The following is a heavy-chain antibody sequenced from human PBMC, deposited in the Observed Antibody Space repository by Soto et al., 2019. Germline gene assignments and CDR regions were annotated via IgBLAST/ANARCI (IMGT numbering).Heavy chain of an antibody. Sequence: GESLKISCKGSEFGFAITWLAWLRQVPGKGLEWVGIIYPGDSDTRYSPSLEGRVTLSVDKSITTAYLHWTSLKESDTDTYYCAKFQRYFDRTGYLDAWGQGTQVTAPQ. CDR1: EFGFAITW. V-gene: IGHV5-51*01. CDR3: AKFQRYFDRTGYLDA. D-gene: IGHD3-9*01. CDR2: IYPGDSDT. J-gene: IGHJ5*02.